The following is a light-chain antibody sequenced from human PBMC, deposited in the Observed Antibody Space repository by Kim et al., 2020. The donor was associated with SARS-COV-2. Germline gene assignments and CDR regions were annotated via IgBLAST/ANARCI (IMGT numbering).Light chain of an antibody. V-gene: IGLV2-14*03. Sequence: GQSITLSCTGTSSDLGGYNYVSWYQQHPGSAPKLMIYDVSNRPSGVSNRFSGSKSGNTASLTISGLQAEDEADYYCCSYTSSSTLVFGGGTQLTVL. J-gene: IGLJ2*01. CDR1: SSDLGGYNY. CDR2: DVS. CDR3: CSYTSSSTLV.